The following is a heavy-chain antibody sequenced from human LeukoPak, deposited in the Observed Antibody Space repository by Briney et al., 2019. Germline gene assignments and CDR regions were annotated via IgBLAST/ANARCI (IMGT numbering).Heavy chain of an antibody. CDR3: AGGSGPFDY. J-gene: IGHJ4*02. D-gene: IGHD3-16*01. Sequence: GGSLRLSCAASGFTFSSYAMHWVRQAPGKGLEWVAVISYDGSNKYYADSVKGRFTISRDNCKNTLYLQMNSLRAEDTAVYYCAGGSGPFDYWGQGTLVTVSS. V-gene: IGHV3-30*04. CDR1: GFTFSSYA. CDR2: ISYDGSNK.